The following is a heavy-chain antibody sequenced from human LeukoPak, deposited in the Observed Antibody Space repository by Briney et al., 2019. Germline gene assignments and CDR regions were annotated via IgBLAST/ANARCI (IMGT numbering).Heavy chain of an antibody. D-gene: IGHD1-14*01. CDR3: ARNRYFDL. V-gene: IGHV3-53*01. J-gene: IGHJ2*01. CDR1: GFTVSSNY. Sequence: PGGSLRLSCAASGFTVSSNYMSWVRQAPGKGPEWVSIFYSGGSTYYADSVKGRFTISRDNSKNTLYLQMNSLRAEDTAVYYCARNRYFDLWGRGTLVTVSS. CDR2: FYSGGST.